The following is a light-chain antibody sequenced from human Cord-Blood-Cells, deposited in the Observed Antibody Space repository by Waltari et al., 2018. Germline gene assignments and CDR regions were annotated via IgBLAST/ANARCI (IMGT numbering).Light chain of an antibody. CDR1: QRVSSSY. CDR2: GAS. Sequence: EIVLTQSPGTLSWSAAERATLSCRASQRVSSSYLAWYKQKPGQPPRLLIYGASSRATGIPDRFSGSGSGTDFTLTISRLEPEDFAVYYCQQYGSSFTFGPGTKVDIK. J-gene: IGKJ3*01. CDR3: QQYGSSFT. V-gene: IGKV3-20*01.